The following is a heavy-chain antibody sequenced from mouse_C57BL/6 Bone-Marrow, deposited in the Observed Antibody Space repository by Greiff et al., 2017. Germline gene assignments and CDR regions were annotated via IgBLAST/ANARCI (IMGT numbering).Heavy chain of an antibody. D-gene: IGHD3-2*02. V-gene: IGHV1-64*01. J-gene: IGHJ3*01. CDR1: GYTFTSYW. Sequence: QVQLQQPGAELVKPGASVKLSCKASGYTFTSYWMHWVKQRPGQGLEWIGIIHPKNGNTNYNEKFKGKATLTVDKSSSTAYMQLSSLTSEDSAVYYWARAPLRVVFFAYWCQGPLVTVSA. CDR3: ARAPLRVVFFAY. CDR2: IHPKNGNT.